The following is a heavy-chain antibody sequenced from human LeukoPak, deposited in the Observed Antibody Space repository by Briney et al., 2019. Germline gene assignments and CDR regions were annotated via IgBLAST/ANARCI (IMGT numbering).Heavy chain of an antibody. CDR3: ARGGFSTAGDY. V-gene: IGHV3-48*01. CDR1: GFTFGSYN. D-gene: IGHD6-13*01. CDR2: ISGSSNMI. J-gene: IGHJ4*02. Sequence: GGSLRLSCAASGFTFGSYNMNWVRQAPGKGLEWVSYISGSSNMIYYVDSVRGRFTVSRDNAKSSLYLQMSSLRVEDTAVYYCARGGFSTAGDYWGQGTLVTVSS.